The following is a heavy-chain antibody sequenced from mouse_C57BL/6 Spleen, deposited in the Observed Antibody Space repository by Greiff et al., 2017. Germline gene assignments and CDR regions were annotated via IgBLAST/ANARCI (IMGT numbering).Heavy chain of an antibody. D-gene: IGHD2-5*01. J-gene: IGHJ3*01. CDR3: ARIDSNYGWFAY. CDR1: GFSLTSYG. V-gene: IGHV2-2*01. Sequence: VQLQQSGPGLVQPSQSLSITCTVSGFSLTSYGVHWVRQSPGKGLEWLGVIWSGGSTDYNAAFISRLSISKDNSKIQVFFKMNSLQADDTAIYYCARIDSNYGWFAYWGQGTLVTVSA. CDR2: IWSGGST.